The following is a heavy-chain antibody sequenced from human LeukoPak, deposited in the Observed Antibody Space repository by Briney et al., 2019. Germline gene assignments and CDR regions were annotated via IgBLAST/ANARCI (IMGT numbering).Heavy chain of an antibody. CDR3: ARTYYYDSSGYLGLFY. V-gene: IGHV1-69*05. Sequence: SVRVSCKASGGTFSSYAISWVRQAPGQGLEWMGGIIPIFGTANYAQKFQGRVTITTDESTSTAYMELSSLRSEDTAVYYCARTYYYDSSGYLGLFYWGQGTLVTVSS. J-gene: IGHJ4*02. D-gene: IGHD3-22*01. CDR1: GGTFSSYA. CDR2: IIPIFGTA.